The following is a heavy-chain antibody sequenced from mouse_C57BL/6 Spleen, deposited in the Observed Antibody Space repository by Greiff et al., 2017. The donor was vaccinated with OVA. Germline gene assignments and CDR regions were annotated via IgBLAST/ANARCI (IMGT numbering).Heavy chain of an antibody. CDR1: GYTFTSYW. J-gene: IGHJ4*01. Sequence: QVQLQPPGAELVRPGSSVKLSCKASGYTFTSYWMHWVKQRPIQGLEWIGNIDPSDSETHYNQKFKDKATLTVDKSSSTAYMQLSSLTSEDSAVYYCARSPTTVVAYYAMDYWGQGTSVTVSS. D-gene: IGHD1-1*01. V-gene: IGHV1-52*01. CDR2: IDPSDSET. CDR3: ARSPTTVVAYYAMDY.